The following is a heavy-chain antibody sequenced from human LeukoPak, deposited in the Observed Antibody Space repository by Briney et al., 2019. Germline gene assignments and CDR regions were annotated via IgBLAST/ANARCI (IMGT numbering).Heavy chain of an antibody. CDR1: GYTFTSYD. Sequence: ASVKVSCKASGYTFTSYDINWVRQATGQGLEWMGWMNPNSGNTGYAQKFQGRVTMTRNTSISTAYMELSSLRSEDTAVYYCARDYYDSSGYGRVNERKYYYYYMDVWGKGTTVTVSS. V-gene: IGHV1-8*01. CDR3: ARDYYDSSGYGRVNERKYYYYYMDV. CDR2: MNPNSGNT. D-gene: IGHD3-22*01. J-gene: IGHJ6*03.